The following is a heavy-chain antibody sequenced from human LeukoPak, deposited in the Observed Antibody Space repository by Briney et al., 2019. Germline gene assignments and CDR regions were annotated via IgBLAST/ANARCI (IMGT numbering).Heavy chain of an antibody. D-gene: IGHD4-17*01. CDR2: MSYDGRISFDRNNK. J-gene: IGHJ6*02. V-gene: IGHV3-30-3*01. CDR3: AREVACDYGDYDMDYYGMDV. Sequence: GGSLRLSCEASGFTFSTYNVHWVRQAPGKGLEWVAAMSYDGRISFDRNNKFYADSVKGRFTISRDDSKNTVFLQMNSLTTEDTAVYYCAREVACDYGDYDMDYYGMDVWGQGTTVTVSS. CDR1: GFTFSTYN.